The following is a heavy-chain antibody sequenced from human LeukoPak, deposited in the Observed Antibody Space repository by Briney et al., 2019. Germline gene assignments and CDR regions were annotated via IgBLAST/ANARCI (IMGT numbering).Heavy chain of an antibody. V-gene: IGHV3-48*01. CDR3: ASQWELHPAF. Sequence: GGSLRLSCAASGFTFSRYSMNWVRQAPGKGLERLSYITSSGSAIYYADSVRGRFTISRDNAKKSLYLQMNSLRAEDTAVYYCASQWELHPAFWGQGTLVTVSS. CDR1: GFTFSRYS. J-gene: IGHJ4*02. CDR2: ITSSGSAI. D-gene: IGHD1-26*01.